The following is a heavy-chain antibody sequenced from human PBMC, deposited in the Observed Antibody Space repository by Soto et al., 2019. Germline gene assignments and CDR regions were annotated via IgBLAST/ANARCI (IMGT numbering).Heavy chain of an antibody. V-gene: IGHV4-31*03. Sequence: QVQLQESGPGLVKPSQTRSLTCTVSGGSISSGGYYWSWIRQHPGKGLEWIGYIYYSGSTYYNPSLKSRVTISVDTSKNPCSLKLSSVTAADTAVYYCARDRRGSSGWYGDYYYGMDVWGQGTTVTVSS. CDR3: ARDRRGSSGWYGDYYYGMDV. D-gene: IGHD6-19*01. CDR2: IYYSGST. J-gene: IGHJ6*02. CDR1: GGSISSGGYY.